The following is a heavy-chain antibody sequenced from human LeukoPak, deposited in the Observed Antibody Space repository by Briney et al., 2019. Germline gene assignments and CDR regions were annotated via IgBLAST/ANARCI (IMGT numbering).Heavy chain of an antibody. CDR1: GYSFTTYG. J-gene: IGHJ4*02. CDR2: ISASNNNT. CDR3: ARDLPGEGTTGTTYYFDY. D-gene: IGHD1-1*01. Sequence: ASVKVSCKASGYSFTTYGISWVRQAPGQGLEWMGWISASNNNTDNVQKLQGRVTMTTDTSTSTAYMELRSLRSDDTAVYYCARDLPGEGTTGTTYYFDYWGQGTLVTVSS. V-gene: IGHV1-18*01.